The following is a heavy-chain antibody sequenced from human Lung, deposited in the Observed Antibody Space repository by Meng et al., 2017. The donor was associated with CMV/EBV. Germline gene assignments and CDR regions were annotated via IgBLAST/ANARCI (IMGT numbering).Heavy chain of an antibody. CDR2: IPHRGSS. J-gene: IGHJ1*01. CDR3: LRRSGGSV. V-gene: IGHV4-4*03. CDR1: GTSITNHNW. Sequence: VQLRTPGPPMVTLPRTRSFTCASPGTSITNHNWCAWLRQPPGKWLEWIGEIPHRGSSAYHPSLKSRVSMSIDKYKNQFSLKLTSVTAADTAVYHCLRRSGGSVWGQGTLVTVSS. D-gene: IGHD3-10*01.